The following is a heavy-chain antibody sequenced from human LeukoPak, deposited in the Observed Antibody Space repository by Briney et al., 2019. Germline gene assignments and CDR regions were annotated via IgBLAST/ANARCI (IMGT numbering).Heavy chain of an antibody. CDR1: GYTFTSYD. D-gene: IGHD3-10*01. CDR2: MNPNSGNT. V-gene: IGHV1-8*01. J-gene: IGHJ4*02. Sequence: ASVKVSCKASGYTFTSYDINWVRQATGQGLEWMGWMNPNSGNTGYAQKFQGRVTMTRNTSISTAYMELSSLRSEDTAVYYCARAQFGYYYGSGSYYFDYWGQGTLVTVSS. CDR3: ARAQFGYYYGSGSYYFDY.